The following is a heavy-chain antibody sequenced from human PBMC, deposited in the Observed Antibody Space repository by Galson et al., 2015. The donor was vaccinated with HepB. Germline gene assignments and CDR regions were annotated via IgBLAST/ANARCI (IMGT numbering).Heavy chain of an antibody. V-gene: IGHV3-23*01. J-gene: IGHJ6*03. Sequence: SLRLSCAASGFTFSNYAMTWVRQAPGKGLEWVSVISGSGGSTFYADSVKGRFTISRDNSKNTLYLQMNSLRAEDTAVYYCAKGGSWYYYYYMDVWGKGTTVIVSS. D-gene: IGHD1-26*01. CDR1: GFTFSNYA. CDR3: AKGGSWYYYYYMDV. CDR2: ISGSGGST.